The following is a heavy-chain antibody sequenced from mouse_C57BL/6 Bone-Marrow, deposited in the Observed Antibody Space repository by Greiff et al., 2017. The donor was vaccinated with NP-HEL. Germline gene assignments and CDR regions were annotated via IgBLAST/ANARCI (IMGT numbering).Heavy chain of an antibody. CDR3: ARGIYYYGSSLFDY. Sequence: VQLQQSGAELARPGASVKLSCKASGYTFTSYGISWVKQRTGQGLEWIGEIYPRSGNTYYNEKFKGKATLTADKSSSTAYMELRSLTSEDSAVYFCARGIYYYGSSLFDYWGQGTTLTVSS. V-gene: IGHV1-81*01. CDR2: IYPRSGNT. D-gene: IGHD1-1*01. J-gene: IGHJ2*01. CDR1: GYTFTSYG.